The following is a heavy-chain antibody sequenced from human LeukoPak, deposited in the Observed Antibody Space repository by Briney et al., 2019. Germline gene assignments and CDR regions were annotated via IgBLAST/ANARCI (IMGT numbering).Heavy chain of an antibody. CDR3: AKDFRIGYSAHFDY. V-gene: IGHV3-23*01. CDR2: IYENCGTT. J-gene: IGHJ4*02. D-gene: IGHD2-21*01. CDR1: GFTFRSHA. Sequence: GGSLRLSCVGSGFTFRSHAMSWVRQAPEKGLEFVSGIYENCGTTYYADSVKGRFSISRDNSKNTLYLQMDSLRGEDTAVYYCAKDFRIGYSAHFDYWGQGALVTVSS.